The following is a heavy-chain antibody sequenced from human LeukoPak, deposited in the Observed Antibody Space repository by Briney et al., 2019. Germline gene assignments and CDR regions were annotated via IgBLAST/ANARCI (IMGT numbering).Heavy chain of an antibody. Sequence: PGGSLRLFCAASGFTFSSYAMQWVRQAPGKGLEWVAVISYDGSNKYYADSVKGRFTISRDNSKNTLYLQMNSLRAEDTAVYYCARADATWDYYDSSGYWRPGAPFDYWGQGTLVTVSS. D-gene: IGHD3-22*01. V-gene: IGHV3-30-3*01. CDR1: GFTFSSYA. CDR3: ARADATWDYYDSSGYWRPGAPFDY. J-gene: IGHJ4*02. CDR2: ISYDGSNK.